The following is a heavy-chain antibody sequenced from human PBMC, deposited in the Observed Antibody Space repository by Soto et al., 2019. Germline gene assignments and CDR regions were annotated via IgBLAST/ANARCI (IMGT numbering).Heavy chain of an antibody. V-gene: IGHV3-30*18. D-gene: IGHD6-19*01. CDR3: AKDEVESGWYGLVDY. CDR1: GFTFSSYG. CDR2: ISYDGTNK. Sequence: QVQLVESGGGVVQPGRSLRLSCAASGFTFSSYGMHWVRQAPGKGLDWVAVISYDGTNKYYADSVKGRFTISRDNSKNTLYLQVNSLRAEDTAVYYCAKDEVESGWYGLVDYWGQGTLVTVSS. J-gene: IGHJ4*02.